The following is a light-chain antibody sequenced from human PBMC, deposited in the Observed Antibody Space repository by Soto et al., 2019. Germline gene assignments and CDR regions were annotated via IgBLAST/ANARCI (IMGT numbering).Light chain of an antibody. CDR3: QQLNPFSRT. V-gene: IGKV1-9*01. CDR1: QAMSSS. CDR2: ASS. Sequence: DIQLTQSPSFLSASVGDRVTITCRASQAMSSSLAWYQQKPAQAPKLLIYASSTLQSGVPSRFSGSGSGTEFTLTINSLQPEDFATYYCQQLNPFSRTFGPGTKLEI. J-gene: IGKJ2*01.